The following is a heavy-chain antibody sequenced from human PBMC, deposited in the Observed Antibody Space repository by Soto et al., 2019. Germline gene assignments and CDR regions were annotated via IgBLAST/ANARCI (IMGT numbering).Heavy chain of an antibody. CDR2: IIPIFGTA. CDR1: GGTFSSYA. J-gene: IGHJ4*02. V-gene: IGHV1-69*06. D-gene: IGHD3-16*02. Sequence: WASVKVSCKASGGTFSSYAISWVRQAPGQGLEWMGGIIPIFGTANYAQKFQGRVTITADKSTSTAYMELSSLRSEGTAVYYCASLYYDYVWGSYRYFDYWGQGTLVTVSS. CDR3: ASLYYDYVWGSYRYFDY.